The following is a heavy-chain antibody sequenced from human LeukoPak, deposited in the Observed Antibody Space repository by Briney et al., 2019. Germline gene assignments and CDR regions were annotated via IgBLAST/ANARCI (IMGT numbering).Heavy chain of an antibody. Sequence: SETLSLTCTVSGGSISSYYWSWIRQPPGKGLEWIGYIYTSGSTNYNPSLKSRVTISVDTSKNQFSLELSSVTAADTAVYYCARTHRSSYYYYYMDVWGKGTTVTVSS. V-gene: IGHV4-4*09. D-gene: IGHD6-6*01. CDR3: ARTHRSSYYYYYMDV. CDR2: IYTSGST. CDR1: GGSISSYY. J-gene: IGHJ6*03.